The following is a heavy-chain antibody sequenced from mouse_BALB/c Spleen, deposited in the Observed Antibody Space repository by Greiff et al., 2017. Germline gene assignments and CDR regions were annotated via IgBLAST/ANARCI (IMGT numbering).Heavy chain of an antibody. V-gene: IGHV10S3*01. Sequence: EVQLVETGGGLVQPKGSLKLSCAASGFTFNTNAMNWVRQAPGKGLEWVARIRSKSNNYATYYADSVKDRFTISRDDSQSMLYLQMNNLKTEDTAMYYCVRGTITTVFAYWGQGTLVTVSA. CDR1: GFTFNTNA. CDR2: IRSKSNNYAT. D-gene: IGHD2-4*01. CDR3: VRGTITTVFAY. J-gene: IGHJ3*01.